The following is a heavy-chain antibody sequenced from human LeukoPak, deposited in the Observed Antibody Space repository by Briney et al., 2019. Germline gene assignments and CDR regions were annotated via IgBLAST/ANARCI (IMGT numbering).Heavy chain of an antibody. CDR1: GGSISSSRYY. CDR2: IYYSGST. Sequence: SETLSLTCTVSGGSISSSRYYWGWIRQPPGKGLEWLGSIYYSGSTYYNPSLKSRVTISVDTSKNQFSLKLSSVTAADTAVYYCARVRDYDILTGYYYYYYMDVWGKGTTVTISS. J-gene: IGHJ6*03. V-gene: IGHV4-39*07. CDR3: ARVRDYDILTGYYYYYYMDV. D-gene: IGHD3-9*01.